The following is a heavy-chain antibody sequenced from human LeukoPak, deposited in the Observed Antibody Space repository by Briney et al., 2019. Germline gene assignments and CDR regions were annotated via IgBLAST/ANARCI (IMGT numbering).Heavy chain of an antibody. Sequence: GGSLRLSCAASGFTFSTYSMKWVRQAPGKGLEWVSYISDSSAMYYADSVRGRFTISRENDKNSLFLQMNSLRAEDTAVYYCARAQTYYDSSGYYLIDYWGQGTLVTVSS. V-gene: IGHV3-48*01. CDR2: ISDSSAM. J-gene: IGHJ4*02. CDR3: ARAQTYYDSSGYYLIDY. CDR1: GFTFSTYS. D-gene: IGHD3-22*01.